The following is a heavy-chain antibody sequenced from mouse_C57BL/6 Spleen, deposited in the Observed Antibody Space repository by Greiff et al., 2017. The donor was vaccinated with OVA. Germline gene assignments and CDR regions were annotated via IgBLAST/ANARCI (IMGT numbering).Heavy chain of an antibody. CDR2: INPSNGGT. D-gene: IGHD2-4*01. CDR1: GYTFTSYW. V-gene: IGHV1-53*01. CDR3: ARSDYDYDGGYWYFDV. J-gene: IGHJ1*03. Sequence: QVQLQQPGTELVKPGASVKLSCKASGYTFTSYWMHWVKQRPGQGLEWIGNINPSNGGTNYNEKFKSKATLTVDKSSSTAYMQLSSLTSEDSAVYYCARSDYDYDGGYWYFDVWGTGTTVTVSS.